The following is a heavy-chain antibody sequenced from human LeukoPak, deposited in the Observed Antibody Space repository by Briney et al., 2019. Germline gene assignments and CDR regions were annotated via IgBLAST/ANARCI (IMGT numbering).Heavy chain of an antibody. D-gene: IGHD3-10*01. V-gene: IGHV3-30*04. J-gene: IGHJ6*02. CDR2: ISYDGSNK. Sequence: PGRSLRLSCAASGFTFSSYAMHWVRQAPGKGLEWVAVISYDGSNKYYADSVKGRFTISRDNSKNTLYLQMNSLRAEDTAVYYCARDSGPYYYGSGNYYYGMDVWGQGTTVTVSS. CDR1: GFTFSSYA. CDR3: ARDSGPYYYGSGNYYYGMDV.